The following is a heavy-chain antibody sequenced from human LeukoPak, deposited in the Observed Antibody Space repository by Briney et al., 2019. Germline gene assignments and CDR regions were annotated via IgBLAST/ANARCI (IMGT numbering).Heavy chain of an antibody. CDR1: GGTFSSYA. J-gene: IGHJ4*02. V-gene: IGHV1-69*05. D-gene: IGHD1-26*01. CDR3: ARGGVGATNMFLDY. CDR2: IIPIFGTA. Sequence: SVKVSCKASGGTFSSYAFSWVRQAPGQGLEWMGGIIPIFGTANYAQKFQGRVTITTDESTSTAYMELSSLRSEDTAVYYCARGGVGATNMFLDYWGQGTLVTVSS.